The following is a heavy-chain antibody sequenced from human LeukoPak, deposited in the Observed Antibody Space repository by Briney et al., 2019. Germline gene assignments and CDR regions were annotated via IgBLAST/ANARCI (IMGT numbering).Heavy chain of an antibody. CDR3: ARTSGSFVGYLDY. Sequence: PGGSLRLSCAASGFTVSTNYMSWVRQTPGKGQEWLSVIYSDGRTYYADSVKGRFTISRDNSKNMLYLQMNSLRAEDTAVYYCARTSGSFVGYLDYWGQGTLVTVSS. CDR2: IYSDGRT. CDR1: GFTVSTNY. D-gene: IGHD1-26*01. J-gene: IGHJ4*02. V-gene: IGHV3-66*02.